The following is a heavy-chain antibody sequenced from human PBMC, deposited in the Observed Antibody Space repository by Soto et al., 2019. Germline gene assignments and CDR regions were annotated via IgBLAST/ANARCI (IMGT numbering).Heavy chain of an antibody. J-gene: IGHJ6*02. V-gene: IGHV3-48*02. CDR1: GFTFSSYS. CDR2: ISSSSSTI. CDR3: ARDQLDVLLWFGEQIDYYYGMDV. D-gene: IGHD3-10*01. Sequence: GGSLRLSCAASGFTFSSYSMNWVRQAPGKGLEWVSYISSSSSTIYYADSVKGRFTISRDNAKNSLYLQMNSLRDEDTAVYYCARDQLDVLLWFGEQIDYYYGMDVWGQGTTVTVSS.